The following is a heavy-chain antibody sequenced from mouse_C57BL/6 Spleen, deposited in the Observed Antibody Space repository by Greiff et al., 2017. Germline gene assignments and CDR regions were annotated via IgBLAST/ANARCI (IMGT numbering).Heavy chain of an antibody. D-gene: IGHD3-3*01. CDR1: GYSITSGYY. Sequence: EVKLMESGPGLVKPSQSLSLTCSVTGYSITSGYYWNWIRQFPGNKLEWMGYISYDGSNNYNPSLKNRISITRDTSKNQFFLKLNSVTTEDTATYYCAREWDRYFDVWGTGTTVTVSS. CDR3: AREWDRYFDV. CDR2: ISYDGSN. V-gene: IGHV3-6*01. J-gene: IGHJ1*03.